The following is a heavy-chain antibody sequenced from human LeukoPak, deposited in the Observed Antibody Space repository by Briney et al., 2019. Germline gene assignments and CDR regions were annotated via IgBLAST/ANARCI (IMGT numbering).Heavy chain of an antibody. D-gene: IGHD3-22*01. CDR1: GFTFSSYG. CDR3: AKKEKDYYGSSGYYFDY. Sequence: PGGSLRLSCAASGFTFSSYGMHWVRQAPGKGLEWVAVISYDGSNKYYADSVKGRFTISRDNSKNTLYLQMNSLRAEDAAVYYCAKKEKDYYGSSGYYFDYWGQGTLVTVSS. V-gene: IGHV3-30*18. CDR2: ISYDGSNK. J-gene: IGHJ4*02.